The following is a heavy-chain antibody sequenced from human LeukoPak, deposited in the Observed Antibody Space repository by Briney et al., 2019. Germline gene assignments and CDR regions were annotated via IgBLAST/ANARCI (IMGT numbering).Heavy chain of an antibody. J-gene: IGHJ5*02. CDR1: GGSTTSSSYY. CDR2: MFHGGST. V-gene: IGHV4-39*01. CDR3: ARAFSSGYWFDP. Sequence: SETLSLTCTVSGGSTTSSSYYWVWIRQPPGEGLEWIGSMFHGGSTYDNPSLQSRVTISGDTSKNQLSLKLSAVIATDTALYCCARAFSSGYWFDPWGQGTLVTVS. D-gene: IGHD3-22*01.